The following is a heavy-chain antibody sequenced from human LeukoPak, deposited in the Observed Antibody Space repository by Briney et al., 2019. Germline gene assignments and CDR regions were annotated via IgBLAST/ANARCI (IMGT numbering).Heavy chain of an antibody. V-gene: IGHV3-23*01. CDR3: AKDGGGWLSTGWYYFDY. CDR1: GFTFNNCA. CDR2: ISGGGANT. J-gene: IGHJ4*02. Sequence: PGGSLRLSCEASGFTFNNCAMSWVRQAPGKGLEWVATISGGGANTYYADFVKGRFTISRDNSENTVYLQMKYLRAEDTAIYFCAKDGGGWLSTGWYYFDYWSQGTLVTVSS. D-gene: IGHD6-19*01.